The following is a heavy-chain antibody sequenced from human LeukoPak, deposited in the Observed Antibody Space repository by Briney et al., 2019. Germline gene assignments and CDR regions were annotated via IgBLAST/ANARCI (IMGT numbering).Heavy chain of an antibody. J-gene: IGHJ5*02. D-gene: IGHD6-13*01. CDR2: VSSSGGTT. CDR1: GFTFTRHV. CDR3: AREYSSSWRFDP. Sequence: PGGSLRLSCVASGFTFTRHVMSWVRQAPGKGLEWVSVVSSSGGTTYYADSVKGRLTISRDNAKNSLYLQMNSLRAEDTALYHCAREYSSSWRFDPWGQGTLVTVSS. V-gene: IGHV3-23*01.